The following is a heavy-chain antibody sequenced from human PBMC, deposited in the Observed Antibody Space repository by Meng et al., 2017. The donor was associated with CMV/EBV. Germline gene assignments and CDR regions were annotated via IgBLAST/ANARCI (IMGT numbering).Heavy chain of an antibody. D-gene: IGHD5-18*01. J-gene: IGHJ3*02. CDR3: ARERGYSYDPYAFDI. V-gene: IGHV1-2*02. CDR2: INPNSGDT. Sequence: ASVKVSCKASGYTFTGHYMHWVRQAPGQGLEWMGWINPNSGDTNYAQKFQGRVTMTRDTTIGIVYMELSSLRSDDTAVYYCARERGYSYDPYAFDIWGQGTMVTVSS. CDR1: GYTFTGHY.